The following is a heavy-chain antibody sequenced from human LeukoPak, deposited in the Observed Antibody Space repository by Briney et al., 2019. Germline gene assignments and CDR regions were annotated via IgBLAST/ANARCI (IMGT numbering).Heavy chain of an antibody. J-gene: IGHJ3*02. CDR1: GGSISSYY. CDR2: IYYSGST. V-gene: IGHV4-59*08. CDR3: ARLKYFDWLTKGGAFDI. D-gene: IGHD3-9*01. Sequence: PSETLSLTCTVSGGSISSYYWSWIRQPPGKGLEWIGYIYYSGSTNYNPSLKSRVTISVDTPKNQFSLKLSSVTAADTAVYYCARLKYFDWLTKGGAFDIWGQGTMVTVSS.